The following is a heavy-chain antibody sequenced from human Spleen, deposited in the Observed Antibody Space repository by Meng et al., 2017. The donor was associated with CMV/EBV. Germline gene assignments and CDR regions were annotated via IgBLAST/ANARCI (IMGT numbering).Heavy chain of an antibody. D-gene: IGHD5-24*01. CDR1: GFTFSSYW. CDR3: VGERWLHTFDY. V-gene: IGHV3-7*01. Sequence: GGSLRLSCAASGFTFSSYWMSWVRQAPGKGLEWVANIKQDGSEKYYVDSVKGRFTISRDNAKNSLYLQMNSLRAEDTAVYYCVGERWLHTFDYWGQGTLVTVSS. CDR2: IKQDGSEK. J-gene: IGHJ4*02.